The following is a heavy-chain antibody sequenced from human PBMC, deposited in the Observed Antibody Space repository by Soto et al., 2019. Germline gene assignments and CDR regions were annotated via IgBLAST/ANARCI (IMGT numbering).Heavy chain of an antibody. CDR2: ISGSGGST. CDR3: AKAPVDYVWGSYDY. Sequence: EVQLLESGGGLVQPGGSLRLSRAASGFTFSSYAMSWVRQAPGKGLEWVSAISGSGGSTYYADSVKGRFTISRDNSKNTLYLQMNSLRAEDTAVYYCAKAPVDYVWGSYDYWGQGTLVTVSS. CDR1: GFTFSSYA. J-gene: IGHJ4*02. D-gene: IGHD3-16*01. V-gene: IGHV3-23*01.